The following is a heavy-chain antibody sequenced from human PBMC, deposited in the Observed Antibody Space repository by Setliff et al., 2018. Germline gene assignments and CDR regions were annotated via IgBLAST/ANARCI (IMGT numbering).Heavy chain of an antibody. J-gene: IGHJ3*02. D-gene: IGHD2-15*01. CDR2: INHSGSA. Sequence: SETLSLTCAVYGGSFSGYYWSWIRQPPGKGLEWIGEINHSGSANYNPSLKSRVTISVDTSKNQFSLKLSSVTAADTAVYYCARDTRVRDSSSVPSDTFDIWGRGTMVTVSS. CDR1: GGSFSGYY. CDR3: ARDTRVRDSSSVPSDTFDI. V-gene: IGHV4-34*01.